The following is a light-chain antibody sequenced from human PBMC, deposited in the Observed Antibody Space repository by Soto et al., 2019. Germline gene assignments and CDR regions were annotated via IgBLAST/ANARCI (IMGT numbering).Light chain of an antibody. CDR1: QSVSSSY. J-gene: IGKJ2*01. CDR3: QQYGSSPNT. V-gene: IGKV3-20*01. CDR2: GAS. Sequence: EIVLTQSPGTLSLSPGERATLSCRASQSVSSSYLAWYQQKPGQAPRLLISGASSRATGIPHRFSGSGSGTNFTRTISRLEPEDFAVYYCQQYGSSPNTFGQGTKLEIK.